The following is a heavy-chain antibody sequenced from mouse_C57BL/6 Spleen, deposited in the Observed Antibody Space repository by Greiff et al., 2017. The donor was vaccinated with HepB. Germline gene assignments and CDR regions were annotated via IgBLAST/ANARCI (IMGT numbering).Heavy chain of an antibody. Sequence: QVQLQQSGAELVRPGASVTLSCKASGYTFTDYEMHWVKQTPVHGLEWIGAIDPETGGTAYNQKFKGKAILTADKSSSTAYMELRSLTSEDSAVYYCTRGNYGSCFDYCGQGTTLTVSS. CDR2: IDPETGGT. J-gene: IGHJ2*01. CDR1: GYTFTDYE. CDR3: TRGNYGSCFDY. D-gene: IGHD1-1*01. V-gene: IGHV1-15*01.